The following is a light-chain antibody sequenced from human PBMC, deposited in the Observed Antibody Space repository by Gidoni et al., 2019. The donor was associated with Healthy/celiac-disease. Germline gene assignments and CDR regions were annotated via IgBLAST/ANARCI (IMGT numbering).Light chain of an antibody. CDR1: QSVLYSSNNKNY. J-gene: IGKJ4*01. CDR2: WAS. V-gene: IGKV4-1*01. Sequence: DIVMTQAPDSLAVSLGERATTNCKSSQSVLYSSNNKNYLAWYQHKPGQPPKLLIYWASTRESGVPDRFSGSGSGTDFTLTISSLQAEDVAVYYCQQDYSTPASFGGGTKVEIK. CDR3: QQDYSTPAS.